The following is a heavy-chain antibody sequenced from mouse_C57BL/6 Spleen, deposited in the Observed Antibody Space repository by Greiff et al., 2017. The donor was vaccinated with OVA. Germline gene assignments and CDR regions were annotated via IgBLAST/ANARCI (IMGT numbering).Heavy chain of an antibody. CDR2: INPGSGGS. Sequence: QVQLQQSGAELVRPGTSVKVSCKASGYAFTNYLIEWVQQRPGQGLEWIGVINPGSGGSNYNETFKGKATLTADKSTSTAYLQLRSLTSEDSAVYVCGREGYDYDGAAYWGQGTLVTVSA. CDR1: GYAFTNYL. J-gene: IGHJ3*01. V-gene: IGHV1-54*01. CDR3: GREGYDYDGAAY. D-gene: IGHD2-4*01.